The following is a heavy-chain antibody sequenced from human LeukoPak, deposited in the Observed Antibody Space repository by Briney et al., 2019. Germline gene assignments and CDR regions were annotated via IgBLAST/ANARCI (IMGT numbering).Heavy chain of an antibody. Sequence: PGGSLRHSCVASGFAFSSYWMSWVRQAPGKGLEWVANIKQDGGEKYYVDSVKGRFTISRDNAKNSLFLQMNSLRVEDTAVYYCARLGGSYYTYWGQGTLVTVSS. CDR3: ARLGGSYYTY. D-gene: IGHD1-26*01. CDR1: GFAFSSYW. V-gene: IGHV3-7*01. CDR2: IKQDGGEK. J-gene: IGHJ4*02.